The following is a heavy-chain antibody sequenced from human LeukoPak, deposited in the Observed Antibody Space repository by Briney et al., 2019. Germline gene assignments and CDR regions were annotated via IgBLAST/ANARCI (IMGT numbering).Heavy chain of an antibody. CDR3: ARDALMGY. CDR2: INTDGSTT. J-gene: IGHJ4*02. Sequence: GGSLRLSCAASGFTLSTYWMHWVRQSPGKGLVWVSRINTDGSTTSYADSVKGRFTISRDNAKNTLYLQMNSLTAEDTAVYYCARDALMGYWGQGTLVTVSS. D-gene: IGHD2-8*01. CDR1: GFTLSTYW. V-gene: IGHV3-74*01.